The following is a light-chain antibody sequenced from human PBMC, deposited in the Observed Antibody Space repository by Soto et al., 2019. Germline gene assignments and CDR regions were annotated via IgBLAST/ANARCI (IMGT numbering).Light chain of an antibody. CDR1: QSVSSY. Sequence: EIVLAQSPATLSLSPGGRATLSCRASQSVSSYLAWYQQKPGQAPRLLIYGASTRATGIPARFSGSGSGTEFILTINSLQSEDFAVYYCQQYSNWPPWTFGQGTKVDIK. J-gene: IGKJ1*01. CDR3: QQYSNWPPWT. CDR2: GAS. V-gene: IGKV3-15*01.